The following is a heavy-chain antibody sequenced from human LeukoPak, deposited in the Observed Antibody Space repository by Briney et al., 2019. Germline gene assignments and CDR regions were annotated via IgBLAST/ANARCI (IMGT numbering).Heavy chain of an antibody. J-gene: IGHJ4*02. CDR3: ARMLLAGFGELFTSIDY. D-gene: IGHD3-10*01. Sequence: GGSLRLSCAASGFTFSNYAVMWVRQAPGQGLEWVSAINSGGAPRYADSVKGRFTISRDNAKNSLYLQMNSLRAEDTAVYYCARMLLAGFGELFTSIDYWGQGTLVTVSS. V-gene: IGHV3-69-1*01. CDR1: GFTFSNYA. CDR2: INSGGAP.